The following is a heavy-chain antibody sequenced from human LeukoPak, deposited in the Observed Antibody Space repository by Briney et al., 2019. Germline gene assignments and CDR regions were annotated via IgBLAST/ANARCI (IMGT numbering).Heavy chain of an antibody. J-gene: IGHJ6*02. D-gene: IGHD3-16*01. CDR2: ITTDGSNR. CDR1: GSPFSDSW. Sequence: PGGSLRLSCVASGSPFSDSWMHWVRQTPGKGLLWVSLITTDGSNRTYADSVKGRFTISRDNSKNTLYLQMNSLRAEDTAVYYCARDAETFGGVSPYYYYYYGMDVWGQGTTVTVSS. CDR3: ARDAETFGGVSPYYYYYYGMDV. V-gene: IGHV3-74*03.